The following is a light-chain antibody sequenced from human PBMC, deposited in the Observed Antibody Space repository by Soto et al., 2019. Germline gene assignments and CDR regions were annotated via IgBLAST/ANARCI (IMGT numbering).Light chain of an antibody. CDR1: QSVSSY. V-gene: IGKV3-11*01. J-gene: IGKJ4*01. Sequence: EIVLTQSPATLSLSPGERATLSCRASQSVSSYLAWYQQKPGQAPRLLIYDASNRATGIPARFSGSGSGTDFTLTIRSLEPEDFAVYYCQQRSNWPLTFGGGTKVVIK. CDR3: QQRSNWPLT. CDR2: DAS.